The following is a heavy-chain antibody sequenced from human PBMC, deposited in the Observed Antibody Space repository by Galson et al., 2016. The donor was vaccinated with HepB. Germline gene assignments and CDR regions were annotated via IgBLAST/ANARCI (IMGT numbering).Heavy chain of an antibody. Sequence: SETLSLTCTVSGGSISSSSYYWGWIRQPPGKGLEWLGSTNSSGSTYYTPSPQSRVTISVDTSKTQFSLKMSSVTAADTAVYYCARRFRYTYGPPYGMDVWGQGTTVTVSS. CDR2: TNSSGST. CDR1: GGSISSSSYY. CDR3: ARRFRYTYGPPYGMDV. D-gene: IGHD5-18*01. V-gene: IGHV4-39*01. J-gene: IGHJ6*02.